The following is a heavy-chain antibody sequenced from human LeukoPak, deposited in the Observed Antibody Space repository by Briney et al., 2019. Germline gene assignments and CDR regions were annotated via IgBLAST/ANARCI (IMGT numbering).Heavy chain of an antibody. V-gene: IGHV3-30*03. Sequence: PGRSLRLSCAACGFTFSSYGMHWVRQAPGKGLEWVAVMSYDGSNKYYADSVKGRFTISRDTSKNTLYLQMNSLRAEDTALYYCARGHSRSYTNYFDYWGQGTLVSVSS. J-gene: IGHJ4*02. D-gene: IGHD1-26*01. CDR2: MSYDGSNK. CDR1: GFTFSSYG. CDR3: ARGHSRSYTNYFDY.